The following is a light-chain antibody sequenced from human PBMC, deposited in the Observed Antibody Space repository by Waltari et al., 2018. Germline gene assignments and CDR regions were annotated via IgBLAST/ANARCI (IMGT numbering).Light chain of an antibody. J-gene: IGLJ2*01. CDR2: STT. CDR1: PSNLGSNA. CDR3: AAWDDNLNGRVI. V-gene: IGLV1-44*01. Sequence: QSVLTQAPSVSAHPGQRVTISCSGRPSNLGSNAGNWFHQVPGTAPKLILYSTTHRPSGVPDRFSGSKSGTSASLAITGLQSEDEGDYFCAAWDDNLNGRVIFGGGTKLTVL.